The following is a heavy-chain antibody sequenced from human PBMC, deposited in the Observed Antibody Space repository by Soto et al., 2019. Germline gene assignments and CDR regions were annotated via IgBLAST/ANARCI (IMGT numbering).Heavy chain of an antibody. CDR2: ISFDGRNK. CDR1: GFTFSSYG. CDR3: AKDTVLAYCGGDCPDYFDY. V-gene: IGHV3-30*18. D-gene: IGHD2-21*02. Sequence: PWGSLRLSCAASGFTFSSYGMHWVRQAPGKGLEWVAAISFDGRNKYYAYSGKGRFTISRDNSKNTLYLQMNSLRAEDTAVYYCAKDTVLAYCGGDCPDYFDYWGQGTLVTVSS. J-gene: IGHJ4*02.